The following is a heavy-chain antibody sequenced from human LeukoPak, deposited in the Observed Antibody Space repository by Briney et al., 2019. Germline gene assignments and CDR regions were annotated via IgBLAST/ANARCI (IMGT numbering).Heavy chain of an antibody. CDR3: ARAGYCSSTSCRPENWFDP. V-gene: IGHV4-34*01. CDR2: INHSGST. J-gene: IGHJ5*02. CDR1: GESFSGYY. Sequence: NPSETLSLTCAAYGESFSGYYWSWIRQPPWKGLEWIGEINHSGSTNYNPSLKSRVTISVDTSKNQFSLKLSSVTAADTAVYYCARAGYCSSTSCRPENWFDPWGQGTLVTVSS. D-gene: IGHD2-2*01.